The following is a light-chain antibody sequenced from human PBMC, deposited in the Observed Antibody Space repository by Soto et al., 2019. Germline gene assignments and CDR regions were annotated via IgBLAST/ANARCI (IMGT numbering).Light chain of an antibody. CDR2: DVN. J-gene: IGLJ2*01. CDR3: SSHTPNITL. Sequence: QSVLTQPASVSGSPGQSITISCTGTSSDVGGYNYVSWYQHHPGKAPKLLIYDVNNRPSGVSDRFSGSKSGNTASLTISGLQAEDEADYYCSSHTPNITLFGGGTKVTVL. V-gene: IGLV2-14*01. CDR1: SSDVGGYNY.